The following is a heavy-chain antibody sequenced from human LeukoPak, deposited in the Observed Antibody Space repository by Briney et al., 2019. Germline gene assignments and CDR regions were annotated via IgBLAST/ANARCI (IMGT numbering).Heavy chain of an antibody. CDR2: ILPIFNTG. CDR3: ARSNYGGHSGVWFDP. V-gene: IGHV1-69*13. J-gene: IGHJ5*02. CDR1: GGTFSNYA. D-gene: IGHD4-23*01. Sequence: SVKVSCKASGGTFSNYAISWVRQAPGQGLEWMGGILPIFNTGNYAQKFQGRVTVTADASTSTAYMELSSLRSEDTAVYYCARSNYGGHSGVWFDPWGQGTLVTVSS.